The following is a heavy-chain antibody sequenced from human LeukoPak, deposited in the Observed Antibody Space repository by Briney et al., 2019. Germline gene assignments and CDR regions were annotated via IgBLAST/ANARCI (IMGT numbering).Heavy chain of an antibody. J-gene: IGHJ3*02. CDR3: ARIAAPPTNAFDI. Sequence: ASVKVSCKASGYTFTSYGISWVRQAPGQGLEWMGWISAYNGNTNYAQKFQGRVTITTDESTSTAYMELSSLRSEDTAVYYCARIAAPPTNAFDIWGQGTMVTVSS. CDR1: GYTFTSYG. V-gene: IGHV1-18*01. D-gene: IGHD6-6*01. CDR2: ISAYNGNT.